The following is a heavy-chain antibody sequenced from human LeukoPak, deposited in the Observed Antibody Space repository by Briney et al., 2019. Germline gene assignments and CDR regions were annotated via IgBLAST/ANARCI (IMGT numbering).Heavy chain of an antibody. V-gene: IGHV3-30*02. CDR3: AKGRDTYQYGMDV. Sequence: PGGSLRLSCAASGFTFSSYAMQWVRQAPGKGLEWVALILYGGSNKYYADSVKGRFTISRDNSKNTLYLQMNSLTAEDTAVYYCAKGRDTYQYGMDVWGQGTTVTVSS. CDR2: ILYGGSNK. J-gene: IGHJ6*02. CDR1: GFTFSSYA.